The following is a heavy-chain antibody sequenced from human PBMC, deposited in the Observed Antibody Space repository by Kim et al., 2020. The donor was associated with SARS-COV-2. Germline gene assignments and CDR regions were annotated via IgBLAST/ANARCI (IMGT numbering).Heavy chain of an antibody. Sequence: GGSLRLSCAASGFTFSSYAMSWVRQAPGKGLEWVSAISGSGGSTYYADSVKGRFTISRDNSKNTLYLQMNSLRAEDTAVYYCAKVGFGIAARPGWFDPWGQGTLVTVSS. J-gene: IGHJ5*02. V-gene: IGHV3-23*01. D-gene: IGHD6-6*01. CDR3: AKVGFGIAARPGWFDP. CDR2: ISGSGGST. CDR1: GFTFSSYA.